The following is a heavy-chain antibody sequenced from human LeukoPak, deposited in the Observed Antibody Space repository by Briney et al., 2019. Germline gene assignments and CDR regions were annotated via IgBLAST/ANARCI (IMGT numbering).Heavy chain of an antibody. V-gene: IGHV4-39*01. CDR1: GGSISSSSYY. J-gene: IGHJ4*02. D-gene: IGHD3-3*01. CDR3: ASVRYSGYDFWSGYYKSLNYFDY. Sequence: SETLSLTCTVSGGSISSSSYYWGWIRQPPGKGLEWIGSIYYSGSTYYNPSLKSRVTISVDTSKNQFSLKLSSVTAADTAVYYCASVRYSGYDFWSGYYKSLNYFDYWGQGTLVTVSS. CDR2: IYYSGST.